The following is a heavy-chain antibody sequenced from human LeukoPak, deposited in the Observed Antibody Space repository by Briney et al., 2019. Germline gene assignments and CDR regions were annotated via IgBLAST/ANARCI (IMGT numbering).Heavy chain of an antibody. V-gene: IGHV4-39*07. Sequence: SETLSLTCTVSGGSISSSSYYWGWIRQPPGKGLEWIGSVYYGGSTYYNPSLKSRVTISVDTSKNQFSLKLSSVTAADTAVYYCARQFAGQTTVTTSFDYWGQGTLVTVSS. CDR2: VYYGGST. CDR3: ARQFAGQTTVTTSFDY. J-gene: IGHJ4*02. D-gene: IGHD4-17*01. CDR1: GGSISSSSYY.